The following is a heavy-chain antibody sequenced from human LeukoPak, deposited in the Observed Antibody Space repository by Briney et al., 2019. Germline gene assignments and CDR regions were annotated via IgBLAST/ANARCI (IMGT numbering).Heavy chain of an antibody. J-gene: IGHJ5*02. CDR2: IYYSGST. Sequence: SETLSLTCTVPGDSISSYYWSWIRQPPGKGLEWIGYIYYSGSTNYNPSLKSRVTISVDTSKNQLSLKLSSVTAADTAVYYCARIHYNWFDPWGQGTLVTVSS. CDR3: ARIHYNWFDP. CDR1: GDSISSYY. V-gene: IGHV4-59*01.